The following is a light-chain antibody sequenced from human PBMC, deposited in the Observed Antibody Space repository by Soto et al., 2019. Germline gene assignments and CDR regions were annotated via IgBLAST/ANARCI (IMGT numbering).Light chain of an antibody. J-gene: IGKJ2*01. CDR3: QQYGSSPPYT. V-gene: IGKV3-20*01. CDR1: QSVSSSY. CDR2: GAS. Sequence: EIVLTQSPGTLSLSPGERATLSCRASQSVSSSYLAWYQQKPGPAPRLLIYGASSSATGIPDRFSGSGSGTTFTLTISRLEPEDFVVYYCQQYGSSPPYTFGQGTKLEIK.